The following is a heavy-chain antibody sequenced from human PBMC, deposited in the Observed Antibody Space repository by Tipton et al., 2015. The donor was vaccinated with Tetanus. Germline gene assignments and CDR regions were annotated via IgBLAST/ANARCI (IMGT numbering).Heavy chain of an antibody. CDR3: ACGSGYFDSSYHSPLDF. Sequence: TLSLTCTASRGSTSANYWTWIRQSPGKGLEWIGYIQYNGITNYHPSLKSRVTISVDSSTSQFSLRLASVTAADTAVYYCACGSGYFDSSYHSPLDFWGRGTLVTVSS. V-gene: IGHV4-59*01. J-gene: IGHJ4*02. D-gene: IGHD3-22*01. CDR2: IQYNGIT. CDR1: RGSTSANY.